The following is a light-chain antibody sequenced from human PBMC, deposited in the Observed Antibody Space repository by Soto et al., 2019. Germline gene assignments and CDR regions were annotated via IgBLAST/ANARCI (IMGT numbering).Light chain of an antibody. CDR1: QGISSY. J-gene: IGKJ4*01. CDR2: AAS. CDR3: RLPASLLVA. Sequence: TCLASQGISSYLAWYQPKPGTAPKLLIYAASTLQSGVPSRFIFSGSGTDLTLTCSILQPEELISYYRRLPASLLVAFAGGTKVDI. V-gene: IGKV1-9*01.